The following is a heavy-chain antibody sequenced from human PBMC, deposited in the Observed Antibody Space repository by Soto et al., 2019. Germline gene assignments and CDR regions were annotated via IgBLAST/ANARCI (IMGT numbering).Heavy chain of an antibody. J-gene: IGHJ4*02. CDR1: GFTFKNHW. D-gene: IGHD3-3*01. V-gene: IGHV3-7*01. CDR2: INEDGSST. Sequence: PVGSLRLSCAASGFTFKNHWMNWVRQVPGRGMEWVAKINEDGSSTYFADSVRGRFTISRDNAKNALFLQMNSLKVEDTAIYYCAKDVEWSLEFLGLGTLVTVSS. CDR3: AKDVEWSLEF.